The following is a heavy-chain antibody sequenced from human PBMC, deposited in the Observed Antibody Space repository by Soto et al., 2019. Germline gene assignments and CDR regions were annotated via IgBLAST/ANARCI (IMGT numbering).Heavy chain of an antibody. Sequence: ASVKVSCKASGYTFINYHIHWVRQAPGQGLEWMGVINPSGGSTSYAQKFQGRVTMTRDTSTSTVYMELSSLRSEDTSVYYCARAGPKFSGYSVYYYAMFVWG. CDR2: INPSGGST. J-gene: IGHJ6*02. V-gene: IGHV1-46*01. CDR1: GYTFINYH. D-gene: IGHD3-22*01. CDR3: ARAGPKFSGYSVYYYAMFV.